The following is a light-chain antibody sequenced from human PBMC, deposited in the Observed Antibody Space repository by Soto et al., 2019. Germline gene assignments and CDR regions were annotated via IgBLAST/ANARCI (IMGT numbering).Light chain of an antibody. CDR2: DVS. J-gene: IGLJ2*01. CDR3: SSYTSSNTVL. V-gene: IGLV2-14*03. Sequence: QSVLTQPASVSGSPGQSITISCTGTSSDVGAYNYVSWYQHYPGRAPKLMIYDVSNRPSGVSDRFSGSKSGSTASLTISGLQAEDESDYYCSSYTSSNTVLFVGGTKLTVL. CDR1: SSDVGAYNY.